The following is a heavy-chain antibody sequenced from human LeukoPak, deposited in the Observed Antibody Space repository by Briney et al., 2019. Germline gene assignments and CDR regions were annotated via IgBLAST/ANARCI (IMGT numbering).Heavy chain of an antibody. V-gene: IGHV4-34*01. CDR3: ARGRRWVSIDY. D-gene: IGHD4-23*01. CDR2: INHSGST. CDR1: GGSFSGYY. Sequence: ETLSLTCAVYGGSFSGYYWSWIRQPPGKGLEWIGEINHSGSTNYNPSLKSRVTISVDTSKNQFSLKLSSVTAADTAVYYCARGRRWVSIDYWGQGTLVTVSS. J-gene: IGHJ4*02.